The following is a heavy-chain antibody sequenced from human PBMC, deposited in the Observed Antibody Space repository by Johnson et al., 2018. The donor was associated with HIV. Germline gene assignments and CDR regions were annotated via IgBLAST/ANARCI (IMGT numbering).Heavy chain of an antibody. J-gene: IGHJ3*02. V-gene: IGHV3-30*02. CDR1: GFMFSNYG. CDR3: VRGGYYYDQAGAFDI. Sequence: QVQLVESGGGVVQPGGSLRLSCAASGFMFSNYGMYWVRQAPGKGLEWVSFIRYDGSNGYYGDSVKGRFTISRDNAKNTLYLQMNSLRAEDTAVYYCVRGGYYYDQAGAFDIWGQGTMVTVSS. CDR2: IRYDGSNG. D-gene: IGHD3-22*01.